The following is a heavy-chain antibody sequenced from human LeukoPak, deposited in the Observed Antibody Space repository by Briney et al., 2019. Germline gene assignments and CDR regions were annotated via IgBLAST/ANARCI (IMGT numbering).Heavy chain of an antibody. J-gene: IGHJ4*02. CDR3: AKGPCSGGSCYYFDY. CDR1: GFTFSSYG. CDR2: ISYDGSNK. Sequence: GGSLRLSCAASGFTFSSYGMHWVRQAPGKGLEWVAVISYDGSNKYYADSVKGRFTISRDNSKNTLYLQMNSLRAEDTAVYYCAKGPCSGGSCYYFDYWGQGTLVTVSS. V-gene: IGHV3-30*18. D-gene: IGHD2-15*01.